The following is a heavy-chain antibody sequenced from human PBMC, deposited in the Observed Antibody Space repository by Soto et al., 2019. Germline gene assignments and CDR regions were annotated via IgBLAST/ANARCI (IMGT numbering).Heavy chain of an antibody. CDR2: ISYNGSNK. Sequence: PGGSLRLSCAASGFTFSRYGMHRDHQAPCQELEWVAVISYNGSNKYYADSVKGRFTISRDNSKNTLYLQMNSLRAEDTAVYYCANEGLALRESEYYFDYWGQGTLVTVSA. CDR3: ANEGLALRESEYYFDY. V-gene: IGHV3-30*18. J-gene: IGHJ4*02. D-gene: IGHD3-9*01. CDR1: GFTFSRYG.